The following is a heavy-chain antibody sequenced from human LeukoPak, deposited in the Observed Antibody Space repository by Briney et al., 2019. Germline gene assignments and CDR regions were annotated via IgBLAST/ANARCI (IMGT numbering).Heavy chain of an antibody. CDR1: GGSISSGDYY. Sequence: SETLSLTCTVSGGSISSGDYYWSWIRQPPGKGLEWIGYIYYSGSTYYNPSLKSRVTISVDTSKNQFSLKLSSATAADTAVYYCARVGIAAADPWGQGTLVTVSS. CDR3: ARVGIAAADP. V-gene: IGHV4-30-4*01. J-gene: IGHJ5*02. D-gene: IGHD6-13*01. CDR2: IYYSGST.